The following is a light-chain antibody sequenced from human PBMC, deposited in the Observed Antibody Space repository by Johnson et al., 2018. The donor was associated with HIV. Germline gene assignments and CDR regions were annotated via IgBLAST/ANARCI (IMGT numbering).Light chain of an antibody. CDR3: GTWDSSLSGV. J-gene: IGLJ1*01. Sequence: QSVLTQPPSVSAAPGQKVTISCSGIGSNIGDNYVSWYQHLPGTAHKLLIYDNNKRPSGIPDRFSGSKSGTSATLGITGLQTGDEADYYCGTWDSSLSGVFGTGTKVTVL. CDR1: GSNIGDNY. CDR2: DNN. V-gene: IGLV1-51*01.